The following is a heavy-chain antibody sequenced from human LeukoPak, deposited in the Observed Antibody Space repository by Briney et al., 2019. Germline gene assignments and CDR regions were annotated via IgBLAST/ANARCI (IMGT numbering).Heavy chain of an antibody. CDR1: GLTFSSGW. CDR3: AREDCTIGAVCSSLLDH. CDR2: INSDASTI. V-gene: IGHV3-74*01. Sequence: GGSLRLSCAASGLTFSSGWMHWVRQVPGKGLVWVSRINSDASTINYADSVKGRFTISRDNAKNTLYLQMNNLRAEDTAVYYCAREDCTIGAVCSSLLDHWGRGTLVTVSS. J-gene: IGHJ4*02. D-gene: IGHD2-8*01.